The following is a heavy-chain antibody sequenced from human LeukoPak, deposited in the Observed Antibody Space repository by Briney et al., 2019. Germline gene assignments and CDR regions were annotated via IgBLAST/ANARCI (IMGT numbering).Heavy chain of an antibody. CDR2: ISGSGGST. CDR1: GFTFSRYA. CDR3: AKPLGAAYYYDSSGYYDLFGY. D-gene: IGHD3-22*01. Sequence: SGGSLRLSCAASGFTFSRYAMSWVRQAPGKGLEWVSAISGSGGSTYYADSVKGRFTISRDNSKNTLYLQMNSLRAEDTAVYYCAKPLGAAYYYDSSGYYDLFGYWGQGTLVTVSS. J-gene: IGHJ4*02. V-gene: IGHV3-23*01.